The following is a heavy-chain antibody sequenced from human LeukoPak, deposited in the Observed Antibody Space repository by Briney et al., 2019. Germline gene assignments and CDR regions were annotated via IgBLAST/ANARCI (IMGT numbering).Heavy chain of an antibody. CDR2: ISGSGGST. CDR1: GFTFSSYG. Sequence: GGTLRLSCAASGFTFSSYGMRWVRQAPGKGLEWVSAISGSGGSTYYADSVKGRFTISRDNSKNTLYLQMNSLRAEDTAVYYCAKFPDSSGAFDYWGQGTLVTVSS. D-gene: IGHD3-22*01. CDR3: AKFPDSSGAFDY. J-gene: IGHJ4*02. V-gene: IGHV3-23*01.